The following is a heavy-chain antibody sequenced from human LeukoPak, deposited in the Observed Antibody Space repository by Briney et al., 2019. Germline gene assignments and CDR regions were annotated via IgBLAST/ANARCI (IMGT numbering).Heavy chain of an antibody. J-gene: IGHJ3*02. CDR3: ARDRGGDGYIWGPYKTDDAFDI. Sequence: GASVKVSCKASGGTFSSYAISWVRQAPGQGLEWMGVIIPIFGTANYAQKFQGRVTITADESTSTAYMELSSLRSEDTAVYYCARDRGGDGYIWGPYKTDDAFDIWGQGTMVTVSS. CDR2: IIPIFGTA. V-gene: IGHV1-69*13. D-gene: IGHD5-24*01. CDR1: GGTFSSYA.